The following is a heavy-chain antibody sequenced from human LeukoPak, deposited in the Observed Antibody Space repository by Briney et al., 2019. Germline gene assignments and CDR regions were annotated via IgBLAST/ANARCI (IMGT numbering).Heavy chain of an antibody. J-gene: IGHJ4*02. D-gene: IGHD2-15*01. CDR3: ARDFLEDTL. Sequence: GGSLRLSCAASGFTFSSYNMNWVRQSPGRGLEWLSYISRGANTIYYADSVKGRFTISRDNAEYSLYLQMDSLRAEDTAVYYCARDFLEDTLWGQGTLVTVSS. CDR1: GFTFSSYN. V-gene: IGHV3-48*01. CDR2: ISRGANTI.